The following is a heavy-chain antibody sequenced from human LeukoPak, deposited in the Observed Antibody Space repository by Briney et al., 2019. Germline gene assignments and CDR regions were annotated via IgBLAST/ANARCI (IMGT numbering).Heavy chain of an antibody. Sequence: GESLRLSCAASGFTFSSYSMDWVRQAPGKGLEWVSSISGSSRYIYYAESMKGRFAISRDNAKKLLYLQMNSLRAEDTAAYFCVRDIQGTGSPLDYWGQGTLVTVSS. J-gene: IGHJ4*02. CDR1: GFTFSSYS. CDR2: ISGSSRYI. V-gene: IGHV3-21*01. D-gene: IGHD1-1*01. CDR3: VRDIQGTGSPLDY.